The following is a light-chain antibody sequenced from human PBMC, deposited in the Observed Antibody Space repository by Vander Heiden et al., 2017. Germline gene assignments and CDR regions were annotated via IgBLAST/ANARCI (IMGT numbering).Light chain of an antibody. CDR1: ALPDQY. CDR2: KDS. CDR3: QSTDTTGNNVV. Sequence: SSELTQPPSVSVSPGQTATITCSGDALPDQYSYWYQQKPGQAPLLMIYKDSERPSGIPERFSGSSSGTIITLTISGVQADDEADYYCQSTDTTGNNVVFGGGTRLTVL. V-gene: IGLV3-25*03. J-gene: IGLJ2*01.